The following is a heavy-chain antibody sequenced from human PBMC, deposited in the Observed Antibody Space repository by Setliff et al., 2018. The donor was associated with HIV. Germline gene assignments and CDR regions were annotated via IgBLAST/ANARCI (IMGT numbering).Heavy chain of an antibody. CDR3: ARAAAGNTGPFDL. J-gene: IGHJ4*02. D-gene: IGHD4-17*01. CDR2: VSSRGDT. V-gene: IGHV4-4*07. Sequence: SETLSLTCTVSDSGTYYWSWIRQPAGTGLEWIGRVSSRGDTNYNPSLKSRVTMSVDTSKNQFSLKLTSVTASDTAVYYCARAAAGNTGPFDLWGQGSPGTVS. CDR1: DSGTYY.